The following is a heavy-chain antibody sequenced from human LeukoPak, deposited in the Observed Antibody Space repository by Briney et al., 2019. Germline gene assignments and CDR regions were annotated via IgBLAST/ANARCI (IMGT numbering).Heavy chain of an antibody. J-gene: IGHJ5*02. D-gene: IGHD1-26*01. CDR1: GFTFSSYA. CDR3: ARGGAEAWFDP. Sequence: PGRSLRLSCAASGFTFSSYAMHWVRQAPGKGLEWVAVISYDGSNKYYADSVKGRFTISRDNSKNTLYLQMNSLRAEDTAVYYCARGGAEAWFDPWGQGTLVTVSS. CDR2: ISYDGSNK. V-gene: IGHV3-30*04.